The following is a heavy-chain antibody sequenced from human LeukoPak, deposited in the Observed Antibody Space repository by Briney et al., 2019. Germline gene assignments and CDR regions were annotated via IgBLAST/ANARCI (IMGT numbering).Heavy chain of an antibody. CDR1: GFTFSSYA. CDR2: INDGGAYT. J-gene: IGHJ4*02. Sequence: GGSLRLSCAASGFTFSSYAMTWVRQAPGKGLEWVSTINDGGAYTFYSDSVKGRFTISRDNSKNTLFLQMNSLKAEDTAVYYCARISVYDDYWGQGTLVTVSS. D-gene: IGHD5/OR15-5a*01. CDR3: ARISVYDDY. V-gene: IGHV3-23*01.